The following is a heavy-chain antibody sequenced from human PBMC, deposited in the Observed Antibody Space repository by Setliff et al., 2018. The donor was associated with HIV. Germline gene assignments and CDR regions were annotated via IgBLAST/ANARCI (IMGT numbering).Heavy chain of an antibody. CDR3: ARGNGDWNFDS. J-gene: IGHJ4*02. D-gene: IGHD2-21*02. Sequence: PSETLSLTCTVAGYSISRGYYWGWIRQSPGKTLEWIATIYNSGNSVSNPSLKSRVTISLDTSANQFSLQLRSVTAADTAMYYCARGNGDWNFDSWGQGTLVTVS. V-gene: IGHV4-38-2*02. CDR1: GYSISRGYY. CDR2: IYNSGNS.